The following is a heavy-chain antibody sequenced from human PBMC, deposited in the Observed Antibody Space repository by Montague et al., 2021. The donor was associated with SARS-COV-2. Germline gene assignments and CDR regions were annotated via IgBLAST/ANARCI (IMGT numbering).Heavy chain of an antibody. Sequence: SLRLSCAASGFTFSNYGMHWVRQAPGKGLEWVAVIWYDGSNKYYADSVXGRFTISRDNSKNTLYLQMNSLRAEDTAVYYCARDRLGPGYYGMDVWGQGTTVTVSS. CDR3: ARDRLGPGYYGMDV. J-gene: IGHJ6*02. CDR1: GFTFSNYG. D-gene: IGHD7-27*01. CDR2: IWYDGSNK. V-gene: IGHV3-33*01.